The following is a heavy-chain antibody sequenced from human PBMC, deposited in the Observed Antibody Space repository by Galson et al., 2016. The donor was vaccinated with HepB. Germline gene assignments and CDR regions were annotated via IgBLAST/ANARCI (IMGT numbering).Heavy chain of an antibody. J-gene: IGHJ4*02. D-gene: IGHD7-27*01. CDR1: GFTFSAYP. V-gene: IGHV3-48*02. Sequence: SLRLSCAASGFTFSAYPMNWVRQAPGKGLEWVSHINHDSSAMNYALPMKDRFTISRDNAKNSLFLQMDSLSDEDTAVYYCARDINWGLDYWGQGILVTVSS. CDR3: ARDINWGLDY. CDR2: INHDSSAM.